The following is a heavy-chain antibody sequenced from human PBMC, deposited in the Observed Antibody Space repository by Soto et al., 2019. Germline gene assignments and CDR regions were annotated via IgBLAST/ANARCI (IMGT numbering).Heavy chain of an antibody. CDR3: ARHLYDYVWGSYRH. CDR1: GYIFKNYA. J-gene: IGHJ4*02. V-gene: IGHV1-69*13. Sequence: SVKVSCKSSGYIFKNYAVTWLRQAPGQGLEWMGGIIPVFGTPDYSQKFRGRVTITADESTSTVYMELRSLTSEDTAVYYCARHLYDYVWGSYRHWGQGTLVTVSS. D-gene: IGHD3-16*02. CDR2: IIPVFGTP.